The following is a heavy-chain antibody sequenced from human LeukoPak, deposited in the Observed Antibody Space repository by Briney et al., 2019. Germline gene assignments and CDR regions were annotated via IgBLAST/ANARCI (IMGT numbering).Heavy chain of an antibody. J-gene: IGHJ4*02. V-gene: IGHV3-7*01. CDR3: ATSHDSAGND. CDR1: GFAFSDFW. Sequence: GGSLRLSCAASGFAFSDFWMSWFRQAPGKGLEWVANIRHDGNAKNYVPSVRGRFTISRDNAKNSPYLQMNSLTVEDTAVYYCATSHDSAGNDWGQGTLVTVSS. CDR2: IRHDGNAK. D-gene: IGHD2-15*01.